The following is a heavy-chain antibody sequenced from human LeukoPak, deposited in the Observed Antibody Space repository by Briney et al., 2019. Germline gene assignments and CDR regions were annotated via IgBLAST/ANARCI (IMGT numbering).Heavy chain of an antibody. CDR2: IYSGGST. V-gene: IGHV3-53*01. D-gene: IGHD3-9*01. CDR1: GFTVRSNY. Sequence: AGGSLRLSCAASGFTVRSNYMSWVRQAPGKGLEWVSVIYSGGSTYYADSVKGRFTISRDNSKNTLYLQMNSLRAEDTAVYYCASYRMYYDILTGYHPNFYYGMDVWGQGTTVTVSS. J-gene: IGHJ6*02. CDR3: ASYRMYYDILTGYHPNFYYGMDV.